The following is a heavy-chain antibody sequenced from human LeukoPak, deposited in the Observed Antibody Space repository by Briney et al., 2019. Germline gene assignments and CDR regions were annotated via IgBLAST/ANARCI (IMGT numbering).Heavy chain of an antibody. J-gene: IGHJ6*03. CDR3: ATGRNGVVPAPILGVGPWYNYHYMDV. CDR1: GGSFSGYY. CDR2: IDHSGTP. D-gene: IGHD2-2*02. V-gene: IGHV4-34*01. Sequence: PSETLSLTCVVYGGSFSGYYWTWIRQPPGKGLEWIGEIDHSGTPNYNPSLKSRVTMSVDTSKNQFSLMVSSVTAADTAVYYCATGRNGVVPAPILGVGPWYNYHYMDVWGKGTTVTVSS.